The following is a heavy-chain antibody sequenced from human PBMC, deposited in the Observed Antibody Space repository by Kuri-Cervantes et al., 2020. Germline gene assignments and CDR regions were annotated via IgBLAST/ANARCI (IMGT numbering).Heavy chain of an antibody. CDR3: AKDLDRGLLWFGELPWNWFDP. CDR1: GFTFYSYG. Sequence: GGSLRLSCAASGFTFYSYGMHWVRQAPGKGLEWVAVISYDGSNEYYADSVKGRFTISRDNSKNTLYLQMNSLRAEDTAVYYCAKDLDRGLLWFGELPWNWFDPWGQGTLVTVSS. CDR2: ISYDGSNE. D-gene: IGHD3-10*01. J-gene: IGHJ5*02. V-gene: IGHV3-30*18.